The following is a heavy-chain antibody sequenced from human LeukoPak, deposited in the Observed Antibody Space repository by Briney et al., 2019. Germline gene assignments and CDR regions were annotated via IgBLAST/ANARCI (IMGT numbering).Heavy chain of an antibody. V-gene: IGHV4-38-2*02. CDR3: AKERRVATIGAPDV. Sequence: SETLSLTCSVSGYSISSDYYWGWIRQPPGQGLEWIGTIYHSGSTYYNPSLKSRVTISIDTSKNQFSLKLSSVTAADTAVYYCAKERRVATIGAPDVWGQGTMVTVSS. CDR1: GYSISSDYY. D-gene: IGHD5-12*01. J-gene: IGHJ3*01. CDR2: IYHSGST.